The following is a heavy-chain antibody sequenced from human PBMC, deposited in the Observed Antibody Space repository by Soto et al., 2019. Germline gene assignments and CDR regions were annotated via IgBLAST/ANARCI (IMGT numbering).Heavy chain of an antibody. CDR1: GYTFTSYD. V-gene: IGHV1-8*01. CDR2: MNPNSGNT. CDR3: ARTHHGYCSGCSCYSGVFAFDI. J-gene: IGHJ3*02. Sequence: ASVKVSCKASGYTFTSYDINWVRQATGQGLEWMGWMNPNSGNTGYAQKFQGRVTMTRNTSISTAYMELSSLRSEDTAVYYCARTHHGYCSGCSCYSGVFAFDIWGPGIMVTVSS. D-gene: IGHD2-15*01.